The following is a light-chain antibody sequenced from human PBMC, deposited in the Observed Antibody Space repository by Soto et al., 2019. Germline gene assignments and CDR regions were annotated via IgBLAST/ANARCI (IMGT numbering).Light chain of an antibody. J-gene: IGKJ1*01. CDR1: QSVRGW. CDR2: EAS. CDR3: QQYDKSPWT. V-gene: IGKV1-5*03. Sequence: DIQMTQSPSTLSASVGDRVTMTCRASQSVRGWLAWHQQKSGKAPKLLVYEASSVESGVPSMFSGSGSGTEFTLTINSLQPDDFATYYCQQYDKSPWTFGQGTKVEVK.